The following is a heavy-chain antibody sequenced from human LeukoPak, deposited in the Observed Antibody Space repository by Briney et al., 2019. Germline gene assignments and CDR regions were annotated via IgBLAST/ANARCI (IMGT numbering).Heavy chain of an antibody. V-gene: IGHV4-59*08. CDR1: GGSISSYY. CDR3: ARHKPTGSYPLEL. D-gene: IGHD3-10*01. CDR2: IYSSGST. J-gene: IGHJ4*02. Sequence: PSETLSLTCTVSGGSISSYYWSWLRQPPGKGLEWIGHIYSSGSTNHNPSLRSRLTISVDTSTSQLSLKLSSVTAADTAVYYCARHKPTGSYPLELWGQGTLVTVPS.